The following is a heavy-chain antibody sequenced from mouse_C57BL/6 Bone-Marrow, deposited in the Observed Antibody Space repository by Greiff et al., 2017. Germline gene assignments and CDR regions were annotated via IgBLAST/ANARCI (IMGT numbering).Heavy chain of an antibody. Sequence: QVQLQQPGAELVKPGASVKLSCKASGYTFTSYWMHWVKQRPGQGLEWIGMIHPNSGSTNYNEKFKSKATLTVDKSSSTAYMQLSSLTSEDSAVDYCARPRDCSGSGYLAYWGQGTLVTVSA. D-gene: IGHD1-1*01. J-gene: IGHJ3*01. V-gene: IGHV1-64*01. CDR3: ARPRDCSGSGYLAY. CDR2: IHPNSGST. CDR1: GYTFTSYW.